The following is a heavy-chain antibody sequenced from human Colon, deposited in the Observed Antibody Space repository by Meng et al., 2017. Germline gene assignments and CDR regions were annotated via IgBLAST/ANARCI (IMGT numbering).Heavy chain of an antibody. Sequence: GSLRLSCSVSGGSISSSCWSWLRQPPGKGPEWIGFVRESGSTDYHPSLKGRATISVDRASNQFSLKLNSVTAADTAVYYCARGHYDSRGYSNAFDSWCQGALVTVSS. CDR1: GGSISSSC. D-gene: IGHD3-22*01. CDR2: VRESGST. J-gene: IGHJ4*02. CDR3: ARGHYDSRGYSNAFDS. V-gene: IGHV4-59*01.